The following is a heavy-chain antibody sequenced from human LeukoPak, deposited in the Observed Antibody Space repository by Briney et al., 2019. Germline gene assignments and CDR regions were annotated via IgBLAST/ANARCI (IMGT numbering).Heavy chain of an antibody. CDR2: INLNTGGT. CDR1: GYTFSDYY. CDR3: GSVRGILSYFDL. Sequence: ASVKVSCKASGYTFSDYYIHWVRQAPGQGPEWMGWINLNTGGTNYAQKFDGRFPMTRDTSINTAFMELSGLTFDDTAVYYCGSVRGILSYFDLWGRGTLVTVSS. D-gene: IGHD3-16*01. V-gene: IGHV1-2*02. J-gene: IGHJ2*01.